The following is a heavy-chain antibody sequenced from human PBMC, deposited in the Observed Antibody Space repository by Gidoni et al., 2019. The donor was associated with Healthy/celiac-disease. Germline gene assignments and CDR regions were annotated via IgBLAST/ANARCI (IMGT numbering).Heavy chain of an antibody. CDR2: ISYDGSNK. CDR3: ASTVLGISLGWFDP. Sequence: QVQLVESGGGVVKPGRSLRLSCAASGFTFSSYAMLWVRQAPGKGLGWVAVISYDGSNKYYADSVKGRFTISRDNSKNTLYLQMNSLRAEDTAVYYCASTVLGISLGWFDPWGQGTLVTVSS. D-gene: IGHD7-27*01. V-gene: IGHV3-30-3*01. J-gene: IGHJ5*02. CDR1: GFTFSSYA.